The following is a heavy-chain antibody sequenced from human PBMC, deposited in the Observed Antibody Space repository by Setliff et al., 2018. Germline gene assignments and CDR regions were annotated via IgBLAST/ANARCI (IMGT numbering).Heavy chain of an antibody. CDR2: INNSGST. D-gene: IGHD2-2*02. Sequence: SETLSLTCTVSGGSISSSTYYWGWIRQPPGKGLEWIGEINNSGSTNYNPSLKSRVTISLDTSRNQVSLKLSSVTAADTAVYYCARDRQYCSSTSCYTSYFYYYAMDIWGQGTTVTVSS. CDR3: ARDRQYCSSTSCYTSYFYYYAMDI. CDR1: GGSISSSTYY. J-gene: IGHJ6*02. V-gene: IGHV4-39*07.